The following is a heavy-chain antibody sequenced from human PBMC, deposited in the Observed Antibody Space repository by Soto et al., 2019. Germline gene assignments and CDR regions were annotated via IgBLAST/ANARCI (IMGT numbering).Heavy chain of an antibody. J-gene: IGHJ5*02. D-gene: IGHD1-7*01. Sequence: QVQLVQSGAEGKKPGSSVKVSCKASGGTFSNSAIYWVRQAPGQGLVWMGGFNPIFGAPYYAQTVQGRVTLTADESTGTVYMDLSSLRSEDTDVYYCAVGNSTTYNWFDPWGQGTLVTVSS. CDR1: GGTFSNSA. V-gene: IGHV1-69*01. CDR3: AVGNSTTYNWFDP. CDR2: FNPIFGAP.